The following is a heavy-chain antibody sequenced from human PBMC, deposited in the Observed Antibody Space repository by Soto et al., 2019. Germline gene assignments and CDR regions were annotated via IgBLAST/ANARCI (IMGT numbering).Heavy chain of an antibody. CDR1: GYTFTGYY. D-gene: IGHD2-15*01. Sequence: ASVKVSCKASGYTFTGYYMHWVRQAPGQGLEWMGWINPNSGGTNYAQKFQGRVTMTRDTSISTAYMELSRLRSDDTAVYYCARGNIVVVVAAKFDPWGQGTRVTVSS. CDR3: ARGNIVVVVAAKFDP. CDR2: INPNSGGT. J-gene: IGHJ5*02. V-gene: IGHV1-2*02.